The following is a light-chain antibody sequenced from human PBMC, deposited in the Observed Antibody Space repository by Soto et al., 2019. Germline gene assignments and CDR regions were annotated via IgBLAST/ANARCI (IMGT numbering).Light chain of an antibody. J-gene: IGKJ1*01. Sequence: DIQMTQSRSTLSASVGDRVTITSRASQNIRDWLAWYQQKPGKAPKLLIYDASNLESGVPSRFTGSGSGTEFTLTISSLQPDDFAIYYCQQYNRYEGTFGQGTKVDIK. CDR3: QQYNRYEGT. V-gene: IGKV1-5*01. CDR2: DAS. CDR1: QNIRDW.